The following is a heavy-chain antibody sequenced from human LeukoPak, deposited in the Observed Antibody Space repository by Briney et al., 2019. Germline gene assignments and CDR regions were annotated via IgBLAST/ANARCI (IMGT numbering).Heavy chain of an antibody. CDR1: GFTFDDYA. CDR3: AKGGIAVADWYSDYFGY. V-gene: IGHV3-9*03. Sequence: PGRSLRLSCAASGFTFDDYAMHWVRQAPGKVLEWVSGISWNSGSISYADSVKGRFTISRDNAKNSLYLQMNSLRAEDMALYYCAKGGIAVADWYSDYFGYWGQGTLVTVSS. CDR2: ISWNSGSI. J-gene: IGHJ4*02. D-gene: IGHD6-19*01.